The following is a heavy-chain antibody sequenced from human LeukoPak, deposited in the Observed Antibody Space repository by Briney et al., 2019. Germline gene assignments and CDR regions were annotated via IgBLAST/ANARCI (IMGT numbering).Heavy chain of an antibody. J-gene: IGHJ4*02. CDR3: AKDRSGSPQIDY. CDR1: GFTFSSYG. V-gene: IGHV3-30*18. D-gene: IGHD1-26*01. Sequence: GGSLRLSCAASGFTFSSYGMHWVRQAPGKGLEWVAVISYDGSDRYYADSVKGRFTISRDNSKNTLYLQINSLRAEDTAVYYCAKDRSGSPQIDYWGQGTLVTVSS. CDR2: ISYDGSDR.